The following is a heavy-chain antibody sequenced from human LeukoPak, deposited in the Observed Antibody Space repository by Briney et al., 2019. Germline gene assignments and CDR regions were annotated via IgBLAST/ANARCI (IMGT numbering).Heavy chain of an antibody. V-gene: IGHV3-23*01. D-gene: IGHD3-10*01. CDR1: GFTFSSYA. CDR3: AKGQMVRGVNWFDP. J-gene: IGHJ5*02. Sequence: GGSLRLSCAASGFTFSSYAMSWVRQAPGKGLEWVSAISGSGGSTYYADSVKGRFTISRGNSKNTLYLQMNSLRAEDTAVYYCAKGQMVRGVNWFDPWGQGTLVTVSS. CDR2: ISGSGGST.